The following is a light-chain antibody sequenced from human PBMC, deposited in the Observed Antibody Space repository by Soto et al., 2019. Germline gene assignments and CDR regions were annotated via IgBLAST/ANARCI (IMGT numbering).Light chain of an antibody. Sequence: EIVLTQSPGTLSLSPGERATLSCRASQSVSSNQLAWYQQKPGQAPRLLVYDVFKRATGIPDRFSGSGSETDFTLTISRLEPEDFGVYYCQQFGNSQGSFGPGTKVDIK. J-gene: IGKJ3*01. CDR2: DVF. CDR1: QSVSSNQ. V-gene: IGKV3-20*01. CDR3: QQFGNSQGS.